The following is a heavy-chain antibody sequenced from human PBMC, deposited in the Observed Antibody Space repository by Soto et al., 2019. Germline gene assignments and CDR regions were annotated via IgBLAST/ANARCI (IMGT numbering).Heavy chain of an antibody. D-gene: IGHD3-10*01. CDR2: IDPYETGI. Sequence: PCGALRLSCAASGFAFSSYWMHWVRQAPGKGLVWVSRIDPYETGITYAESVQGRFTISRDNAKNTLYLQMNSLRAEDTAVYYCTSDTFGERVSWGQETLDTVSS. CDR3: TSDTFGERVS. J-gene: IGHJ4*02. CDR1: GFAFSSYW. V-gene: IGHV3-74*01.